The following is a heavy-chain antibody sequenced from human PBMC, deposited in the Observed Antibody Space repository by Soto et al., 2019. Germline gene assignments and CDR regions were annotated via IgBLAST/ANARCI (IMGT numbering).Heavy chain of an antibody. CDR3: AREEVRHRSGWDGYYFDY. V-gene: IGHV1-69*08. Sequence: QVQLVQSGAEVKKPGSSVKVSCKASGGTFSSYTISWVRQAPGQGLEWMGRIITILGIANYAQKFQGRVTITADKSTSTAYMELSSLRSGDTAVYYCAREEVRHRSGWDGYYFDYWGQGTLVTVSS. CDR1: GGTFSSYT. CDR2: IITILGIA. D-gene: IGHD6-19*01. J-gene: IGHJ4*02.